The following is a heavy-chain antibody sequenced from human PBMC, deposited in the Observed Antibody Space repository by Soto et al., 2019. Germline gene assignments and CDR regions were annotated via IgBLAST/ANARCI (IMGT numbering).Heavy chain of an antibody. CDR1: GFTFSGSA. J-gene: IGHJ6*02. CDR2: IRSKANSYAT. CDR3: TRLSDYDILTGYYPGSPFGMDI. V-gene: IGHV3-73*01. Sequence: GGSLRLSCAASGFTFSGSAMHWVRQASGKGLEWVGRIRSKANSYATAYAASVKGRFTISRDDSKNTAYLQMNSLKTEDTAVYYCTRLSDYDILTGYYPGSPFGMDIWGQGTTVTVSS. D-gene: IGHD3-9*01.